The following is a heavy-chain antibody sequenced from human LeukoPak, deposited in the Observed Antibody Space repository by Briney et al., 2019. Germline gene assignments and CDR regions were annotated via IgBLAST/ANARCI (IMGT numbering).Heavy chain of an antibody. CDR1: GFTFDDYA. J-gene: IGHJ4*02. Sequence: GGSLRLSCAASGFTFDDYAMHWVRQAPGKGLEWVSGISWNSGSIGYADSVKGRFTISRDNAKNSLYLQMNSLRAEDTALYYCAKSKNKGRGYSYGSFDYWGQGTLVTVSS. V-gene: IGHV3-9*01. D-gene: IGHD5-18*01. CDR3: AKSKNKGRGYSYGSFDY. CDR2: ISWNSGSI.